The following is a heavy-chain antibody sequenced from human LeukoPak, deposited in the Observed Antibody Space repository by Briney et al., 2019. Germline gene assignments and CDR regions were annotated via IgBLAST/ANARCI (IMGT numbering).Heavy chain of an antibody. CDR3: AREGYDFWSGSLVRYYYYGMDV. CDR1: GGTFSKYT. J-gene: IGHJ6*02. V-gene: IGHV1-69*13. CDR2: IIPIFGTA. D-gene: IGHD3-3*01. Sequence: ASVRVSCKASGGTFSKYTISWVRQSPGQGLEWMGGIIPIFGTANYAQKFQGRVTITADESTSTAYMELSSLRSEDTAVYYCAREGYDFWSGSLVRYYYYGMDVWGQGTTVTVPS.